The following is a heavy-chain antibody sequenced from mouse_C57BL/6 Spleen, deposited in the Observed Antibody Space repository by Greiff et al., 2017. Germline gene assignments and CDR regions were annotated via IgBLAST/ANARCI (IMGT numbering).Heavy chain of an antibody. CDR3: ARGETWYYSKAWFAY. Sequence: VQLKQSGPELVKPGASVKISCKASGYSFTDYNMNWVKQSNGKSLEWIGVINPNYGTTSYNQKFKGKATLTVDQSSSTAYMQLNSLTSEDSAVYYCARGETWYYSKAWFAYWGQGTLVTVSA. V-gene: IGHV1-39*01. D-gene: IGHD2-5*01. J-gene: IGHJ3*01. CDR1: GYSFTDYN. CDR2: INPNYGTT.